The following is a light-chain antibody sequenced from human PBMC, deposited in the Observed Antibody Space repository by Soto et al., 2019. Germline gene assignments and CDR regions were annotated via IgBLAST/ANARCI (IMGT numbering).Light chain of an antibody. Sequence: QAVGTQPPSVSGAPGQRVTISCTGSSSNIGAGYDVHWYQQLPGTAPKLLIYGNSNRPSGVPDRFSGSKSGTSASLAITGLQAEDEADYYCQSYDSSLSAPYVFGTGTKVTVL. J-gene: IGLJ1*01. CDR3: QSYDSSLSAPYV. V-gene: IGLV1-40*01. CDR1: SSNIGAGYD. CDR2: GNS.